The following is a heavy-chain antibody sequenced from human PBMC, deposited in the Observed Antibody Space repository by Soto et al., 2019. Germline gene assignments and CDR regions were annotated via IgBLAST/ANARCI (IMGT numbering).Heavy chain of an antibody. CDR3: ARAWPSVDSYGSGVMDV. V-gene: IGHV4-4*02. CDR2: IYHSGST. Sequence: QVQLQESGPGLVKPSGTLSVTCAVSGGSISSSNWGNGVRQPPGKGLEWIGEIYHSGSTNYNPSLRSRVSISLDKPKNQFSLRVKSVTAADTAASYCARAWPSVDSYGSGVMDVWGQGTTVTVSS. CDR1: GGSISSSNW. J-gene: IGHJ6*02. D-gene: IGHD5-18*01.